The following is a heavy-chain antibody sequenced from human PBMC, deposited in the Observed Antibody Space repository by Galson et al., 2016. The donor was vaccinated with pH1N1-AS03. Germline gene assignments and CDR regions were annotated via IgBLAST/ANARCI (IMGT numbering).Heavy chain of an antibody. Sequence: SLRLSCAASGFTFSSYSMNWVRQAPGKGLEWVSSISSSGNYKYYADSVKGRFTVSRDNAMNSLYLQMNSLRAEDTAIYYCARGAPGDHLLSPLWNWGQGTLVTVSS. CDR1: GFTFSSYS. V-gene: IGHV3-21*01. D-gene: IGHD2-2*01. J-gene: IGHJ4*02. CDR3: ARGAPGDHLLSPLWN. CDR2: ISSSGNYK.